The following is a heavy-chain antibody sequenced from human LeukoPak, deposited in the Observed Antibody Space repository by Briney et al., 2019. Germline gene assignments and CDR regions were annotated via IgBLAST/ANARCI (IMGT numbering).Heavy chain of an antibody. CDR1: GGTFSSYA. CDR2: IIPIFGTA. CDR3: ARASSGYYPIDY. V-gene: IGHV1-69*13. J-gene: IGHJ4*02. Sequence: SVKVSCKASGGTFSSYAISWVRQAPGQGLEWMGGIIPIFGTANYAQKFEGRVTITADESTSTAYMELSSLRSEDTAVYYCARASSGYYPIDYWGQGTLVTVSS. D-gene: IGHD3-22*01.